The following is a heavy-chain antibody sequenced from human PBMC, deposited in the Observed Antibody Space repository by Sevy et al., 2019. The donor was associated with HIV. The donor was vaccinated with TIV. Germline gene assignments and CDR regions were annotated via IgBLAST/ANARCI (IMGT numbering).Heavy chain of an antibody. D-gene: IGHD3-10*01. CDR2: INPNGGGT. CDR3: ARSVYGSGTYLNDY. Sequence: ASVKVSCKASGYYFTGYYVHWVRQAPGQGLEWMGWINPNGGGTNIGQKFHGRVTMSRDTSITTAYMELIRLRSNDTGVYYFARSVYGSGTYLNDYWGQGTLFTVSS. CDR1: GYYFTGYY. J-gene: IGHJ4*02. V-gene: IGHV1-2*02.